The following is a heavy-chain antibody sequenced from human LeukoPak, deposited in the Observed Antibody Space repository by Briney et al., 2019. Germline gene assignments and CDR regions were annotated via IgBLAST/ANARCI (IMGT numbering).Heavy chain of an antibody. CDR3: ARDFSPAAAGTFDY. CDR2: ISAYNGNT. Sequence: ASVKVSCRASGYXFTSYGISWVRQAPGQGLEWMGLISAYNGNTDYAQQLQGRVTMTTDTSTSTAYMELRSLRSDDTAVYYCARDFSPAAAGTFDYWGQGTLVTVSS. V-gene: IGHV1-18*01. CDR1: GYXFTSYG. J-gene: IGHJ4*02. D-gene: IGHD6-13*01.